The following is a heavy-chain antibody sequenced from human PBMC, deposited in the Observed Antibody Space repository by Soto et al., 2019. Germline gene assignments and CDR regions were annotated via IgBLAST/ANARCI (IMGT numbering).Heavy chain of an antibody. J-gene: IGHJ1*01. CDR3: AGGGSSWSAEYYQH. CDR1: GYTFTNYG. Sequence: QVQLVQSGAEVKKPGASVKVSCKASGYTFTNYGISWVRQAPGQGPEWMVWISGYNGNTNYAQTLQGRVTMTTDTSTSRAYMELRSLRYDDTAVYYCAGGGSSWSAEYYQHWGQGTLVIVSS. CDR2: ISGYNGNT. D-gene: IGHD6-13*01. V-gene: IGHV1-18*01.